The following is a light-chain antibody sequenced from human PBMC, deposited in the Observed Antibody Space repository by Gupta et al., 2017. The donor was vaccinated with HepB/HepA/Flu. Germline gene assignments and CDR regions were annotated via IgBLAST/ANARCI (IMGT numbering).Light chain of an antibody. J-gene: IGLJ2*01. CDR2: EVT. CDR1: SSDVGSYNL. Sequence: QSALTQPASVSGSPGQSITISCTGTSSDVGSYNLVSWYQQHPGKAPKLIIYEVTKRPSGVSNRFSGSKSGNTASLTXSXLQAEDXADYYCCSYAGSSTVVFGGGTKLTVL. V-gene: IGLV2-23*02. CDR3: CSYAGSSTVV.